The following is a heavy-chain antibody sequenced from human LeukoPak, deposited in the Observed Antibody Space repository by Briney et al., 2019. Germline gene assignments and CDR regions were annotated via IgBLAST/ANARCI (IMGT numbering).Heavy chain of an antibody. Sequence: PGGSLRLSCAASGFTFSSYWMHWVRQAPGKGLVWVSRINSDGSSTRYADSVKGRFTISRDNAKNTLYLQMNSLRAEDTAVYYCARDYGVFMGHDYWGQGTLVTVSS. CDR3: ARDYGVFMGHDY. CDR2: INSDGSST. D-gene: IGHD4-17*01. CDR1: GFTFSSYW. J-gene: IGHJ4*02. V-gene: IGHV3-74*01.